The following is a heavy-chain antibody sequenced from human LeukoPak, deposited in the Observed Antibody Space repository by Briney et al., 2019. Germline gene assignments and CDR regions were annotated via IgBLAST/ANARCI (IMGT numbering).Heavy chain of an antibody. CDR2: IIPILGIA. V-gene: IGHV1-69*04. J-gene: IGHJ5*02. CDR1: GGTFSRYA. D-gene: IGHD3-10*01. CDR3: ARAKLGGGSGFPNWFDP. Sequence: SVKVSCKAPGGTFSRYAISWVRQAPGQGLEWMGRIIPILGIANYAQKFQGRVTITADKSTSTAYMELSSLRSEDTAVYYCARAKLGGGSGFPNWFDPWGQGTLVTVSS.